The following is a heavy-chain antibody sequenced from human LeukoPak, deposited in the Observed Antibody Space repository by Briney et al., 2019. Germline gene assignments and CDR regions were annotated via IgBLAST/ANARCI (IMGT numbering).Heavy chain of an antibody. J-gene: IGHJ2*01. Sequence: SETLSLTCTVSGGSISSYYWSWIRQPPGKGLEWIGCINYSGSSNYNPSLKSRVTISVDTSKNQFSLKLRSVTAADTAVYYCARVLGGYCSGGSCYYYWFFDFWGRGTLVTVSS. CDR2: INYSGSS. CDR1: GGSISSYY. CDR3: ARVLGGYCSGGSCYYYWFFDF. D-gene: IGHD2-15*01. V-gene: IGHV4-59*01.